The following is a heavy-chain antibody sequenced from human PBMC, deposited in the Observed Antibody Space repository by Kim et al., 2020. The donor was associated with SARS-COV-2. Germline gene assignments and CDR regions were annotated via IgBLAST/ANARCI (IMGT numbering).Heavy chain of an antibody. CDR1: GGSISSGSYY. D-gene: IGHD3-22*01. Sequence: SETLSLTCTVSGGSISSGSYYWSWIRQPAGKGLEWIGRIYTSGSTNYNPSLKSRVTISVDTSKNQFSLKLSSVTAADTAVYYCARDGSWLAQYYYDSSGYSDAFDIWGQGTMVTVSS. CDR3: ARDGSWLAQYYYDSSGYSDAFDI. V-gene: IGHV4-61*02. CDR2: IYTSGST. J-gene: IGHJ3*02.